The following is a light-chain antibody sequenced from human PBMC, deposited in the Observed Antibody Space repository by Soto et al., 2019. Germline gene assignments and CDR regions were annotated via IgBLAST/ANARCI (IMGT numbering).Light chain of an antibody. J-gene: IGKJ5*01. V-gene: IGKV3-20*01. CDR1: QSVSASY. CDR2: AAS. CDR3: QQYGNSPAIT. Sequence: EIVLTQSPGTLSLSPGERATLSCRASQSVSASYLAWYQQKPGQAPRLLIYAASSRATGIPDRFSGSGSGTDFTLTFSRLEPEDFAVYYCQQYGNSPAITFGQGTRLDIK.